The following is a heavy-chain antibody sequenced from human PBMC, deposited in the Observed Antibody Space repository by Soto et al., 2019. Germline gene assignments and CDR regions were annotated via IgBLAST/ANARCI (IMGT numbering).Heavy chain of an antibody. CDR1: GGSISGGGYY. CDR3: ARAWTATAGWANWFDL. D-gene: IGHD6-13*01. Sequence: QVQLQESGPGLVEPSQTLSLTCTVSGGSISGGGYYWSWIRQHPGKGLEWIGYIYYSGTTYYNPSIKSRVTISVATSKTQSSLKLSSVTAADTAVYYCARAWTATAGWANWFDLWGQGTLVTVSS. CDR2: IYYSGTT. J-gene: IGHJ5*02. V-gene: IGHV4-31*03.